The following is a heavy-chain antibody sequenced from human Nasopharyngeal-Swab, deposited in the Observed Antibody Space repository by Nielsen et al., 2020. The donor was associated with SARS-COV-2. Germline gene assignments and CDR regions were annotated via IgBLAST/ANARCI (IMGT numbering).Heavy chain of an antibody. CDR3: ASRGVRWLQPVGYGMDV. J-gene: IGHJ6*02. CDR1: GYTFTSNG. V-gene: IGHV1-69*13. Sequence: SAKFPCKASGYTFTSNGISWVRQAPGQGLEWMGGIIPIFGTANYAQKFQGRVTITADESTSTAYMELSSLRSEDTAVYYCASRGVRWLQPVGYGMDVWGQGTTVTVSS. CDR2: IIPIFGTA. D-gene: IGHD5-24*01.